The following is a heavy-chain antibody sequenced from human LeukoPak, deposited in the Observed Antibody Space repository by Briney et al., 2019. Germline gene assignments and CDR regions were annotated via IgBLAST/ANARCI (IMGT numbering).Heavy chain of an antibody. J-gene: IGHJ6*02. CDR1: GYTFTSYD. CDR3: ARGYGEGDRGEYYYYYYGMDV. CDR2: MNPNSGNT. D-gene: IGHD4-17*01. V-gene: IGHV1-8*01. Sequence: ASVKVSCEASGYTFTSYDINWVRQATGQGLEWMGWMNPNSGNTGYAQKFQGRVTMTRNTSISTAYMELSSLRSEDTAVYYCARGYGEGDRGEYYYYYYGMDVWGQGTTVTVSS.